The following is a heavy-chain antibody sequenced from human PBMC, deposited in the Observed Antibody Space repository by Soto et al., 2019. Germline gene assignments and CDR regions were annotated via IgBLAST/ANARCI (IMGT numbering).Heavy chain of an antibody. CDR2: IYPGDSDT. Sequence: PGESLKISCKGSGYRFSNYWLGWVRQMPGKGLEWMGIIYPGDSDTRYRPSFQGQVTISADKSISTAYLQWNSLKASDTAMYYCAMHSYPTQKFYYGMDVWGQGTTVTVSS. J-gene: IGHJ6*02. CDR3: AMHSYPTQKFYYGMDV. CDR1: GYRFSNYW. D-gene: IGHD3-10*01. V-gene: IGHV5-51*01.